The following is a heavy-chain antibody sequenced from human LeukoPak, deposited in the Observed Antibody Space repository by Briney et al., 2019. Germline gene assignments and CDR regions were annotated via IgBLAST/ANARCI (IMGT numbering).Heavy chain of an antibody. CDR2: IYYSGST. Sequence: KSSETLSLTCTVSGGSISSYYWSWIRQPPGKGLEWIGYIYYSGSTNYNPSLKSRVTISVDTSKNQFSLKLSSVTAADTAVYYCAGAPGGSGWYPNYYYYGMDVRGQGTTVTVSS. D-gene: IGHD6-19*01. J-gene: IGHJ6*02. CDR1: GGSISSYY. CDR3: AGAPGGSGWYPNYYYYGMDV. V-gene: IGHV4-59*08.